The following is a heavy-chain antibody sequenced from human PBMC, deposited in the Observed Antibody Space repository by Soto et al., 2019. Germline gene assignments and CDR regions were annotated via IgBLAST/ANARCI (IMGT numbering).Heavy chain of an antibody. CDR3: AKHVRPRYYYDTTGYYRDY. D-gene: IGHD3-22*01. J-gene: IGHJ4*02. CDR1: GFTFSNYD. V-gene: IGHV3-30*18. CDR2: MSYDGGNK. Sequence: GGSLRLSCAASGFTFSNYDMHWVRQAPGKGLEWVALMSYDGGNKYYADSVKGRFTISRDNSKNTLYLQMNSLRAEDTAVYYCAKHVRPRYYYDTTGYYRDYWGQGTLVTVSS.